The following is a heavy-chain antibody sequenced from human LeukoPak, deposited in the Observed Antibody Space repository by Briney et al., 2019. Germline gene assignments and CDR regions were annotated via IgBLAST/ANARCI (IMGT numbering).Heavy chain of an antibody. Sequence: QPGGSLRLSCAASGFTFSNYVMRWVRQAPGKGLQWVSTITGSGGGTYYADAVKGRFTISRDNSNNALYLQMNSLRVDDTAVYYCAKGLSYYFDYWGQGSLVTVSS. CDR1: GFTFSNYV. CDR3: AKGLSYYFDY. V-gene: IGHV3-23*01. CDR2: ITGSGGGT. J-gene: IGHJ4*02.